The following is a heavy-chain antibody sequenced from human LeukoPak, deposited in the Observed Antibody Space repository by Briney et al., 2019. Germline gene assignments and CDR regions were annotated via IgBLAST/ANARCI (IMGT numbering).Heavy chain of an antibody. Sequence: GGSLRLSCAASGFTFSNAWMTWVRQAPGKGLEWVGRIKSKTDGGTTDYAAPVKGRFTISRDDSKNTLYLQMNSLKTEDTAVYYCTRETVTANGYFDYWGQGTLVTVSS. CDR2: IKSKTDGGTT. J-gene: IGHJ4*02. V-gene: IGHV3-15*01. CDR3: TRETVTANGYFDY. D-gene: IGHD2-21*02. CDR1: GFTFSNAW.